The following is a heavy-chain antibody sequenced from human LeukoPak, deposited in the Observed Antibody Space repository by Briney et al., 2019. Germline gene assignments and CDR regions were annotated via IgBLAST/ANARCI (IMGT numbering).Heavy chain of an antibody. CDR3: AKDGGSSFRFDY. CDR1: GLTFDDYT. J-gene: IGHJ4*02. V-gene: IGHV3-43*01. Sequence: GGSLRLSCAASGLTFDDYTMHWVRQAPGKGLEWVSLISWDGGSTYYADSVKGRFTISRDNSKNSLYLQMNSRRTEDTALYYCAKDGGSSFRFDYWGQGTLVTVSS. D-gene: IGHD6-13*01. CDR2: ISWDGGST.